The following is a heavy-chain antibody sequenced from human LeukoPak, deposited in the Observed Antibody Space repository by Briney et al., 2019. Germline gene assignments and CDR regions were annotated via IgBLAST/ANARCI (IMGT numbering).Heavy chain of an antibody. CDR2: INPICGGT. J-gene: IGHJ4*02. Sequence: ASVRVSCKASRYTFTDYYTHWVRQTPGQGLEWMGWINPICGGTDYAPKFQGRVTMTRDTSISTAYMDLSRLTSDDTAVYFCARDALRVFDLWGQGTLVTVSS. CDR1: RYTFTDYY. V-gene: IGHV1-2*02. CDR3: ARDALRVFDL.